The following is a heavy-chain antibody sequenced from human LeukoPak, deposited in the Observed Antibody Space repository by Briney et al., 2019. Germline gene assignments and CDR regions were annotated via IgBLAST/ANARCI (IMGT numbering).Heavy chain of an antibody. Sequence: GGSLRLSCAASGFTFGNYAMSWVRQAPGKGLEWVSAISGTGGSTYYADSVKGRFTISRDNSKNTLSLLMNSLRAEDTAVYFCARDDEKGYTAMVNVVGYWGQGTLVTVSS. V-gene: IGHV3-23*01. D-gene: IGHD5-18*01. CDR3: ARDDEKGYTAMVNVVGY. CDR2: ISGTGGST. CDR1: GFTFGNYA. J-gene: IGHJ4*02.